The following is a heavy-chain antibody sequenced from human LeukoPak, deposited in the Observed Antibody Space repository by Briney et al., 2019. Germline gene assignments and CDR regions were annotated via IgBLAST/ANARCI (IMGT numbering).Heavy chain of an antibody. CDR2: IKPSGGST. CDR1: GYTFTGYY. D-gene: IGHD2-2*01. V-gene: IGHV1-46*01. Sequence: ASVKVSCKASGYTFTGYYMHWVRQAPGHELEWMGIIKPSGGSTSYAQKFHGRVTMTSETYTNIVYMELSSLRSEDTAVYYCARLLPDCSSTSCYPVYYYDSSGVDAFDIWGPGTMVTVSS. J-gene: IGHJ3*02. CDR3: ARLLPDCSSTSCYPVYYYDSSGVDAFDI.